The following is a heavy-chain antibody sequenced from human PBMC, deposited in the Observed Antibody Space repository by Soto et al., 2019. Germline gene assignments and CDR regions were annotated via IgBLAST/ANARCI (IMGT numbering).Heavy chain of an antibody. V-gene: IGHV1-69*13. D-gene: IGHD3-16*01. CDR2: IIPIFGTA. CDR3: ARGGPKESNYYYYGMDV. CDR1: GGTFSSYA. J-gene: IGHJ6*02. Sequence: SVKVSCKASGGTFSSYAISWVRQAPGQGLEWMGGIIPIFGTANYAQKFQGRVTITADESTSTAYMELSSLRSEDTAVYYCARGGPKESNYYYYGMDVWGQGTTVTVSS.